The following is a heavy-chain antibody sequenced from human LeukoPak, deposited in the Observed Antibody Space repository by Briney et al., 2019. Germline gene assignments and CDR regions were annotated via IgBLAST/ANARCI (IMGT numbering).Heavy chain of an antibody. V-gene: IGHV4-38-2*01. CDR3: ARGSHYYYGMDV. CDR1: GYSISSGYY. Sequence: SETLSRTCAVSGYSISSGYYWGWIRQPPGKGLEWIGSIYHSGSTYYNPSLKSRVTISVDTSKNQFSLKLSSVTAADTAVYYCARGSHYYYGMDVWGKGTTVTVSS. J-gene: IGHJ6*04. CDR2: IYHSGST.